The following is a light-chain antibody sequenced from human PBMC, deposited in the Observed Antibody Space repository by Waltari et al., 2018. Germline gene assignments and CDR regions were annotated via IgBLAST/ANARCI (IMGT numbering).Light chain of an antibody. CDR1: QSFNNY. V-gene: IGKV3-11*01. CDR3: QQSYSTPYT. Sequence: EIVLTQSPATLSLSPGERAVLSCRASQSFNNYLAWYQQKPGQAPRLLIYDASTRATGIAARFSGSGSGTDFTLTISSLQPEDFATYYCQQSYSTPYTFGQGTKLEIK. CDR2: DAS. J-gene: IGKJ2*01.